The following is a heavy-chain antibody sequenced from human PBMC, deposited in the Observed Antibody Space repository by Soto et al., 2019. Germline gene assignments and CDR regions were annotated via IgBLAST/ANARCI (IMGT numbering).Heavy chain of an antibody. V-gene: IGHV1-69*13. CDR1: GGTFSSYA. Sequence: SVKVSCKASGGTFSSYAISWVRQAPGQGLEWMGGIIPIFGTANYAQKFQGRVTITADESTSTAYMELSSLRSEDTAVYYCARAKDIVLVPAAIIGGYYFDYWGRG. CDR2: IIPIFGTA. J-gene: IGHJ4*02. D-gene: IGHD2-2*02. CDR3: ARAKDIVLVPAAIIGGYYFDY.